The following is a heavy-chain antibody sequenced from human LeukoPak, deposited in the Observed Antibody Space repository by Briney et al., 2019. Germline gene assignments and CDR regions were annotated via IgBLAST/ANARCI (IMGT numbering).Heavy chain of an antibody. CDR1: GGTFSSHP. CDR3: ARWAGSAHSSGWSGPFDY. Sequence: ASVKVSCKASGGTFSSHPISWVRQAPGQGLEWMGGITPLFGTANYAQKFQGRATITADDSTNTAYMELSSLRSEDTALYYCARWAGSAHSSGWSGPFDYWGQGTLVTVSS. J-gene: IGHJ4*02. CDR2: ITPLFGTA. V-gene: IGHV1-69*13. D-gene: IGHD6-19*01.